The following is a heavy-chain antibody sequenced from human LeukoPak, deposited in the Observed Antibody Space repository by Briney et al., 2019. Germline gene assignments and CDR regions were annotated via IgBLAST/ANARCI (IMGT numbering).Heavy chain of an antibody. D-gene: IGHD3-3*01. CDR1: GGSISSSSYY. V-gene: IGHV4-39*01. CDR2: IFYSGST. Sequence: SETLSLTCTVSGGSISSSSYYWGWIRQPPGKGLEWIGSIFYSGSTYYNPSLKSRVTISVDTSKNPFSLKLSSVTAADTAVYYCARFVFGVAHFDYWGQGTLVTVSS. J-gene: IGHJ4*02. CDR3: ARFVFGVAHFDY.